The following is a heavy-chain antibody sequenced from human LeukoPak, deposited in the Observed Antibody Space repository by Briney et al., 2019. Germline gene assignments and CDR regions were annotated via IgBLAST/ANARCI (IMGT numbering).Heavy chain of an antibody. CDR3: ARGPFSSGYYIDAFDI. CDR2: INPNSGGT. V-gene: IGHV1-2*02. D-gene: IGHD3-22*01. J-gene: IGHJ3*02. CDR1: GYTFTGYY. Sequence: GASVKVSCKASGYTFTGYYMHWVRQAPGQGLEWMGWINPNSGGTNYAQKFQGRVTMTRDTSISTAYMELSSLRSEDTAVYYCARGPFSSGYYIDAFDIWGQGTMVTVSS.